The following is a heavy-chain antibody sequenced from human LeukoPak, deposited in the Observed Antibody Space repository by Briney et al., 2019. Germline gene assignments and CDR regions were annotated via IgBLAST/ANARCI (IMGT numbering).Heavy chain of an antibody. Sequence: GGSLRLSCAASGFTFSSYAMSWVRQAPGKGLEWVAFIRYDGSNKYYADSVKGRFTISRDNSKNTLYLQMNSLRAEDTAVYYCANGKSGPQPYYYYYYMDVWGKGTTVTVSS. J-gene: IGHJ6*03. V-gene: IGHV3-30*02. CDR2: IRYDGSNK. D-gene: IGHD4-23*01. CDR1: GFTFSSYA. CDR3: ANGKSGPQPYYYYYYMDV.